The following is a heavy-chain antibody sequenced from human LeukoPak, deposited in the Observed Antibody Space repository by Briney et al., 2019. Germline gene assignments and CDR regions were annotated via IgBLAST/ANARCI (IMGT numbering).Heavy chain of an antibody. CDR3: ARGDRYTMATHDY. D-gene: IGHD3-10*01. J-gene: IGHJ4*01. CDR2: ISSSDGIR. V-gene: IGHV3-48*03. CDR1: GFTFNNYE. Sequence: GGSLRLSCAASGFTFNNYEMNWVRQAPGKGREGISYISSSDGIRYYADSVKGRFTISRDNAKKSLYLQMSSLRAEDTAVYYCARGDRYTMATHDYQGHRTPVTAST.